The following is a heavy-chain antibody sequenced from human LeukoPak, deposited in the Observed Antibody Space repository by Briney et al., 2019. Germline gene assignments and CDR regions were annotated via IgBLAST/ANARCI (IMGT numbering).Heavy chain of an antibody. J-gene: IGHJ4*02. V-gene: IGHV3-48*01. CDR2: ISSSSSTI. CDR3: ARYVAAALDY. D-gene: IGHD6-13*01. Sequence: PGGSLTLSCAASGFTFSSYSMNWVRQAPGKGLEWVSYISSSSSTIYYADSVKGRFTISRDNAKNSLYLQMNSLRAEDTAVYYCARYVAAALDYWGQGTLVTVSS. CDR1: GFTFSSYS.